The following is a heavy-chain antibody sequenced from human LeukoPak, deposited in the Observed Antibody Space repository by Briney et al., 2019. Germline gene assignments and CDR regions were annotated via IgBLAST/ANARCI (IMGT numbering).Heavy chain of an antibody. J-gene: IGHJ5*01. CDR2: IYHSGGV. Sequence: KPSETVSLTCTVSGAPLSSNYWSWIRQPPGKGLEWVGSIYHSGGVNYNPSLKSRVTISADTSKNQFSLKLNSVTAADTAVYYCARDRSPSWFYSWGQGTLLNVFS. CDR3: ARDRSPSWFYS. CDR1: GAPLSSNY. V-gene: IGHV4-59*01.